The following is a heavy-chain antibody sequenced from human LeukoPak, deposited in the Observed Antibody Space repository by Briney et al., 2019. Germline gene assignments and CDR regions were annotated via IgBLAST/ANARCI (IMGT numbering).Heavy chain of an antibody. V-gene: IGHV3-11*06. J-gene: IGHJ4*02. CDR2: INGRGTYI. D-gene: IGHD1-1*01. CDR1: GFTFSDYF. CDR3: ARSGREATEIDY. Sequence: GGSLRLSCAASGFTFSDYFMSWVRQAPGKGLEWLSYINGRGTYIDYAESLKGRITIARDNAQNSLYLQMNSLRVEDTAVYYCARSGREATEIDYWGQGTLVTVSS.